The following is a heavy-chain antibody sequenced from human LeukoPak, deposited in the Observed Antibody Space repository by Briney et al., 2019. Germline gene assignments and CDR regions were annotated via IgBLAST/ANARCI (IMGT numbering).Heavy chain of an antibody. V-gene: IGHV1-18*04. Sequence: ASVKVSCKASGYTFTDYYIHWVRQAPGQGLEWMGWISAYNGNTNYAQKLQGRVTMTTDTSTSTAYMELRSLRSDDTAVYYCARGVHNWNYNYWGQGTLVTVSS. CDR2: ISAYNGNT. CDR3: ARGVHNWNYNY. CDR1: GYTFTDYY. J-gene: IGHJ4*02. D-gene: IGHD1-7*01.